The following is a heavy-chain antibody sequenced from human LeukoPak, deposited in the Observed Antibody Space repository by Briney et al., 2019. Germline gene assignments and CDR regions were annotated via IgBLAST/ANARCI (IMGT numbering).Heavy chain of an antibody. D-gene: IGHD6-19*01. CDR3: ARDHSGYSSAPPKY. V-gene: IGHV1-2*02. CDR2: INPNSGGT. CDR1: GYTFTGFF. J-gene: IGHJ4*02. Sequence: GASVKVSCKASGYTFTGFFMHWVRQAPGQGLEWMGWINPNSGGTSYAQKFQGRVTMTRDSSISTAYMELSRLRSDDTAVYYCARDHSGYSSAPPKYWGQGTLVTVSS.